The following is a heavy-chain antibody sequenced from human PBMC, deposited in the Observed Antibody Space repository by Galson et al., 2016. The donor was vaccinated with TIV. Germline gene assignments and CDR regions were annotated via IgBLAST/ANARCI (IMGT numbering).Heavy chain of an antibody. CDR3: VKDSASDGWLHYH. Sequence: SLRLSCAVSGFTFSSYGMHWVRQAPGKGLEWVAVISDDGSVKYYADSVKGRFTISRDDSKNTLYPQMNSLRAEDMAIYYCVKDSASDGWLHYHWGQGTLVTVSS. J-gene: IGHJ4*02. CDR2: ISDDGSVK. V-gene: IGHV3-30*18. D-gene: IGHD5-24*01. CDR1: GFTFSSYG.